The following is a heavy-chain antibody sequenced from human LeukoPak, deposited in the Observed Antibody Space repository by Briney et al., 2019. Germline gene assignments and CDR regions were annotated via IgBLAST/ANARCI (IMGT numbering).Heavy chain of an antibody. CDR2: IIPNLGSV. Sequence: SMKVSCKASGANFSSFALAWVRQAPGQGLEWMERIIPNLGSVNYAQNFQGRVTITADKSTSTGFMELSSLRSEDTAVYYCARAVDDILAGYYWGDWFDPWGQGTLVTVSS. J-gene: IGHJ5*02. D-gene: IGHD3-9*01. V-gene: IGHV1-69*04. CDR1: GANFSSFA. CDR3: ARAVDDILAGYYWGDWFDP.